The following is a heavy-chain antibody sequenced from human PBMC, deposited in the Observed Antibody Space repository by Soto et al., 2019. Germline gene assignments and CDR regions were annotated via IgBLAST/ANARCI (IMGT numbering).Heavy chain of an antibody. Sequence: GGSLRLSCAASGFTFSDYYMSWIRQAPGKGLEWVSYISSSSSYTNYADSVKGRFTISRDNAKNSLYLQMNSLRAEDTAVYYCARKNFWSGYYGGDWFAPWGQGTLVTVSS. CDR2: ISSSSSYT. D-gene: IGHD3-3*01. V-gene: IGHV3-11*06. CDR3: ARKNFWSGYYGGDWFAP. J-gene: IGHJ5*02. CDR1: GFTFSDYY.